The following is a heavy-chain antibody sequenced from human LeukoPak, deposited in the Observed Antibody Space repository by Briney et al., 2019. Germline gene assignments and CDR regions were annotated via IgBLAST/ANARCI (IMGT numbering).Heavy chain of an antibody. CDR1: GFTFSSYA. J-gene: IGHJ4*02. V-gene: IGHV3-23*01. D-gene: IGHD5-18*01. CDR3: AKGNGYSYGRYYFDY. Sequence: VGSLRLSCAASGFTFSSYAMGWVRQAPGKGLEWVSAITASGGNTYYADSVKGRFTISRDNSKNTLYLQVNSLRAEDTAVYYWAKGNGYSYGRYYFDYWGQGTLVTVSS. CDR2: ITASGGNT.